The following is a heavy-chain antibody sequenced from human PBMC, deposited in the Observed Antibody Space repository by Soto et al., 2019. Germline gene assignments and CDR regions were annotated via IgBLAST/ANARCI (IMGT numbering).Heavy chain of an antibody. CDR3: ARDPSVTAIGRSDH. Sequence: GGSLRLSCVVSGFTFDDYAMHWVRQAPGGGLEWVSGINWNSAVIGYADSVKGRFTISRDNAKNSLYLQMTSLRSEDTALYYCARDPSVTAIGRSDHWGQGTLVTVSS. J-gene: IGHJ4*02. CDR1: GFTFDDYA. D-gene: IGHD5-18*01. V-gene: IGHV3-9*01. CDR2: INWNSAVI.